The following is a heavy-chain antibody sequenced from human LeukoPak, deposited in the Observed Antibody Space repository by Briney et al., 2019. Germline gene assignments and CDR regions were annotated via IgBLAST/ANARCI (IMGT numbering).Heavy chain of an antibody. V-gene: IGHV4-38-2*02. CDR1: GYSISSGYY. D-gene: IGHD6-6*01. Sequence: SETLSLTCTVSGYSISSGYYWGWIRQPPGKGLEWIGRIYTSGSTNYNPSLKSRVTMSVDTSKNQFSLKLSSVTAADTAVYYCARYIAAFRPGAFDIWGQGTMVTVSS. CDR2: IYTSGST. J-gene: IGHJ3*02. CDR3: ARYIAAFRPGAFDI.